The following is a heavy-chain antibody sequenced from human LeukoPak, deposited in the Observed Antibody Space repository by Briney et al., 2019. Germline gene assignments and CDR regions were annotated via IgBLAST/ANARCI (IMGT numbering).Heavy chain of an antibody. CDR3: ARDLGMTTVTTYAPIGYGMDV. CDR2: INSDGRST. CDR1: GFTFSSYW. V-gene: IGHV3-74*01. D-gene: IGHD4-11*01. J-gene: IGHJ6*02. Sequence: PGGSLRLSCAASGFTFSSYWMHWVRQAPGKGLVWVSRINSDGRSTSYADSVKGRFTISRDNAKNTLYLQMNSLRAEDTAVYYCARDLGMTTVTTYAPIGYGMDVWGQGTTLTVSS.